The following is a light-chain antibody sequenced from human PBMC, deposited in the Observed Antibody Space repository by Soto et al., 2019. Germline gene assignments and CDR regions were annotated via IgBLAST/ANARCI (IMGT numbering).Light chain of an antibody. J-gene: IGKJ1*01. CDR3: QQYNNWWT. CDR2: GAS. V-gene: IGKV3-15*01. Sequence: EIVMTQSPATLSVSPGERATLSCRASQSVSINLAWYQQKPGQAPRLLIYGASTRATGVPARFSGSGSGTEFTLTISSLQSEDFAIYFCQQYNNWWTFGQGTKVDNK. CDR1: QSVSIN.